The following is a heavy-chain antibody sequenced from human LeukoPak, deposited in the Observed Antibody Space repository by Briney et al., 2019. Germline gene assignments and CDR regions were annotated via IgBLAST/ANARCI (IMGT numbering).Heavy chain of an antibody. Sequence: GGSLRLSCVASGFTLSSCCMHGVHQAPGKGLEWVAVITYDGITTYSDDSVKGRFTISRDTSKSTLHLQMNNLRPEDTAVYFCVKEQGSGYYRTADYWGQGTLVTVSS. V-gene: IGHV3-30*18. CDR3: VKEQGSGYYRTADY. J-gene: IGHJ4*02. CDR1: GFTLSSCC. D-gene: IGHD3-10*01. CDR2: ITYDGITT.